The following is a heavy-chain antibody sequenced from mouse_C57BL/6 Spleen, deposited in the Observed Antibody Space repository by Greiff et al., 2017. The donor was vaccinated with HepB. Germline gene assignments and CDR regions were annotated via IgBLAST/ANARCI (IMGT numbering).Heavy chain of an antibody. D-gene: IGHD2-4*01. V-gene: IGHV1-26*01. Sequence: VQLQQSGPELVKPGASVKISCKASGYTFTDYYMNWVKQSHGKSLEWIGDINPNNGGTSYNQKFKGKATLTVDKSSSTAYMELRSLTSEDSAVYYGARRRHYDYNYYAMDYWGQGTSVTVSS. CDR3: ARRRHYDYNYYAMDY. J-gene: IGHJ4*01. CDR2: INPNNGGT. CDR1: GYTFTDYY.